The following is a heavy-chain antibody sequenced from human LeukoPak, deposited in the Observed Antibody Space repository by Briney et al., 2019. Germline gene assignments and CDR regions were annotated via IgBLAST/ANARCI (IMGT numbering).Heavy chain of an antibody. D-gene: IGHD6-13*01. Sequence: GGSLRLSCAASGFTFSSYWMSWVRQAPGKGLEWVANITQDRSEKYYVDSVKGRFTISRDNAKNSLYLQMNSLRAKDTAVYYCARDPGQQLVRGYFDYWGQGIPVTVSS. CDR2: ITQDRSEK. CDR3: ARDPGQQLVRGYFDY. V-gene: IGHV3-7*04. J-gene: IGHJ4*02. CDR1: GFTFSSYW.